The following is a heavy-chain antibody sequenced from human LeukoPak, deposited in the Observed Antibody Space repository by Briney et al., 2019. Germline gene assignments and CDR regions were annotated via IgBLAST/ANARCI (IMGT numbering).Heavy chain of an antibody. Sequence: PSETLSLTCTVSGGSITSNNNYWAWIRQPPGKGLEWIGSVHFSGSTYYNPSLKSRVTMSVDTSKNQFSLKLISVTAADTAVYYCAREVVLWGQGTLVTVSS. V-gene: IGHV4-39*07. CDR3: AREVVL. J-gene: IGHJ4*02. CDR2: VHFSGST. CDR1: GGSITSNNNY.